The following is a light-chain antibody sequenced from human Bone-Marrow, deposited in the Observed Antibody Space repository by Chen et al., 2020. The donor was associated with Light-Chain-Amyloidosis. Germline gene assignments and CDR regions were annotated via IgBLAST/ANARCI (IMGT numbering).Light chain of an antibody. V-gene: IGLV3-25*03. CDR1: DLPTKY. CDR2: RDT. Sequence: SYELTQPPSVSVSPGQTARITCSGDDLPTKYAYWYQQKPGQAPVLVIHRDTERPSGSSARFSGSSSGTPATLPISGVQAEDEADYHCQSADSSGTYEVIFGGGTKLTVL. CDR3: QSADSSGTYEVI. J-gene: IGLJ2*01.